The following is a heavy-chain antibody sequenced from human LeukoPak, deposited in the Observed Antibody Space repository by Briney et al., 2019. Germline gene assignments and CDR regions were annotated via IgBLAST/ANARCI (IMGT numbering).Heavy chain of an antibody. Sequence: GGSLRLSCAASGFTFSSYSMNWVRQAPGKGLEWVSYISSSSSTIYYADSAKGRFTISRDNAKNSLYLQMNSLRAEDTAVYYCARDVDSSSPIAFGIWGQGTMVTVSS. J-gene: IGHJ3*02. CDR2: ISSSSSTI. V-gene: IGHV3-48*04. CDR1: GFTFSSYS. CDR3: ARDVDSSSPIAFGI. D-gene: IGHD6-13*01.